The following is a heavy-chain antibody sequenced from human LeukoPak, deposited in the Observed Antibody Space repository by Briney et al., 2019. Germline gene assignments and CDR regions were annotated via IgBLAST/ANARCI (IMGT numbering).Heavy chain of an antibody. CDR1: SASISSYS. J-gene: IGHJ6*03. CDR3: ARYCGSRILGYYMDV. Sequence: PSETLSLTCTVSSASISSYSWSWIRQPAGKGLEWIGRIYTSGSTNYNPSLKSRVTMSIDTSTNQFSLRLTSVAAADTAVYYCARYCGSRILGYYMDVWGKGTTVTVSS. D-gene: IGHD2-21*01. CDR2: IYTSGST. V-gene: IGHV4-4*07.